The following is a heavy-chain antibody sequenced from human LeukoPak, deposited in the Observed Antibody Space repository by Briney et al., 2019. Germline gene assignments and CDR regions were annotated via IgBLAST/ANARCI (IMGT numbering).Heavy chain of an antibody. CDR2: INHSGST. CDR1: GGSISSYY. J-gene: IGHJ3*02. Sequence: SETLSLTCTVSGGSISSYYWSWIRQPPGKGLEWIGEINHSGSTNYNPSLKSRVTMSVDTSKNQFSLKLSSVTAADTAVYYCARARRQLWFGELLSNVDAFGIWGQGTMVTVSS. V-gene: IGHV4-34*01. CDR3: ARARRQLWFGELLSNVDAFGI. D-gene: IGHD3-10*01.